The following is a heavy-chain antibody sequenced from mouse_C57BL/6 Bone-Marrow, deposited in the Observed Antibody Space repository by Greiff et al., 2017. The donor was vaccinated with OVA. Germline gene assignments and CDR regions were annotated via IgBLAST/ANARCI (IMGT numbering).Heavy chain of an antibody. Sequence: QVQLQQPGAELVMPGASVKLSCKASGYTFTSYWMHWVKQRPGQGLEWIGEIDPSDSYTNYNHKFKGKSTLTVDQSSSTAYMQLSSLTSEDSAVYYCARGITTSVAYWGQGTLVTVSA. CDR2: IDPSDSYT. CDR1: GYTFTSYW. J-gene: IGHJ3*01. D-gene: IGHD1-1*01. V-gene: IGHV1-69*01. CDR3: ARGITTSVAY.